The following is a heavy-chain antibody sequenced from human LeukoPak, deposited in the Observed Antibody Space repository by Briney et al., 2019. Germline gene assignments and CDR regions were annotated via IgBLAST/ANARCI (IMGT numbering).Heavy chain of an antibody. CDR2: FDPEDGET. D-gene: IGHD2-15*01. V-gene: IGHV1-24*01. CDR3: ATDPRSSSGCSGGSCSRTHH. Sequence: GASVKVSCKVSGYTLTELSMHWVRQAPGKGLEWMGGFDPEDGETIYAQKFQGRVTMTEDTSTDTAYMELSSLRSEDTAVYYCATDPRSSSGCSGGSCSRTHHWGQGTLVTVSS. J-gene: IGHJ5*02. CDR1: GYTLTELS.